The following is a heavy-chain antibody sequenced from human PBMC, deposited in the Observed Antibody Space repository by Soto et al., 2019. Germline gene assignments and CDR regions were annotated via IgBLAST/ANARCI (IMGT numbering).Heavy chain of an antibody. CDR2: INHSGST. CDR1: GGSFRGYY. D-gene: IGHD6-13*01. J-gene: IGHJ4*02. CDR3: ARARSSRSQHDY. V-gene: IGHV4-34*01. Sequence: QVQLQQWGAGLLKPSETLSLTCAVYGGSFRGYYWSWIRQPPGKGLEWIGEINHSGSTNYNPSLKSRVTIXAXKSKNEFSRKLSSVTAADTAVYYCARARSSRSQHDYWGQGTLVTVSS.